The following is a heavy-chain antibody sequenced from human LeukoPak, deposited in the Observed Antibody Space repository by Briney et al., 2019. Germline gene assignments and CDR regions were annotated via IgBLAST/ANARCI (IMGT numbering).Heavy chain of an antibody. Sequence: GVSLRLSCTVSGFTVGNNYMNWARQAPGKGLEWVSLIYSDGSTHYTDSVKGRFTISRDNSKNTLYLQMNSLRAEDTALYYCAKDGFYYDGSEHVYYFDSWGQGTLVTVSS. D-gene: IGHD3-22*01. J-gene: IGHJ4*02. CDR1: GFTVGNNY. CDR2: IYSDGST. CDR3: AKDGFYYDGSEHVYYFDS. V-gene: IGHV3-53*01.